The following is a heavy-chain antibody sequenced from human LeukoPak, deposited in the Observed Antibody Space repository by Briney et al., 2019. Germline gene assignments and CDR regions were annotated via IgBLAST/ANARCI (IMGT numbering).Heavy chain of an antibody. Sequence: SETLSLTCTVSGGSISSSSYYWGWIRQPPGKGLEWIGSIYYSGSTYYNPSLKSRVTISVDTSKNQFSLKLSSVTAADTAVYYCARDRGYCSGGSCLDGYYYYMDVWGKGTTVTISS. V-gene: IGHV4-39*07. CDR2: IYYSGST. J-gene: IGHJ6*03. D-gene: IGHD2-15*01. CDR3: ARDRGYCSGGSCLDGYYYYMDV. CDR1: GGSISSSSYY.